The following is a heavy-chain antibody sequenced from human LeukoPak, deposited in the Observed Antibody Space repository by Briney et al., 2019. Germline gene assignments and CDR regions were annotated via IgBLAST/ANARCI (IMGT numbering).Heavy chain of an antibody. V-gene: IGHV4-38-2*01. CDR3: TRVTRNSGWFFDY. J-gene: IGHJ4*02. D-gene: IGHD6-19*01. CDR2: TGHRGNT. Sequence: SETLSLTCGVSGYSISGGYFWGWIRQPPGMGLEWIGSTGHRGNTYCNPSLKGRVSISTDGSKNQFSLSLTSVTAADTATYYCTRVTRNSGWFFDYWGPGTLATVHS. CDR1: GYSISGGYF.